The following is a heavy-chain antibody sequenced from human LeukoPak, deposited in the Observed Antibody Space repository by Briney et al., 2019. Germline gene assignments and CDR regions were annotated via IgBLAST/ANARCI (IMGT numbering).Heavy chain of an antibody. J-gene: IGHJ4*02. V-gene: IGHV4-30-2*01. CDR2: IYHSGST. CDR3: ASDAYDSSGYYWVDY. Sequence: SETLSLTCTVSGGSISSGGYYWSWIRQPPGKGLEWIGYIYHSGSTYYNPSLKSRVTISVDRSKNQFSLKLSSVTAADTAVYYCASDAYDSSGYYWVDYWGQGTLVTVSS. CDR1: GGSISSGGYY. D-gene: IGHD3-22*01.